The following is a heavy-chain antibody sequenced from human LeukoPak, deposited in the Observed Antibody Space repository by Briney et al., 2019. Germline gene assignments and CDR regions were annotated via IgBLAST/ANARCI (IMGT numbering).Heavy chain of an antibody. Sequence: SETLSLTCTVSGGSISSYYWSWIRQPPGKGLEWIGYIYYSGSTNYNPSLKSRVTISVDTSKNQFSLKLSSVTAADTAVYYCVRGPHYYDSSGYYYWWFDPWGQGTLVTVSS. D-gene: IGHD3-22*01. J-gene: IGHJ5*02. V-gene: IGHV4-59*01. CDR3: VRGPHYYDSSGYYYWWFDP. CDR1: GGSISSYY. CDR2: IYYSGST.